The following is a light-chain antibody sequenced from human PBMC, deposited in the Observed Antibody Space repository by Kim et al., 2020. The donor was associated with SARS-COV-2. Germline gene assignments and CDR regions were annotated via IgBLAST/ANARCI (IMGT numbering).Light chain of an antibody. V-gene: IGKV3-20*01. Sequence: EIVLTQSPDTLSLSPGERANLSCRASQSVSSSYLAWYQQKPGQAPRLLIYGASSRATGIADRFSGSGSGTDFTLTISRLEPEDSAVYYCQQYGSSPRTFGQGTRLEIK. J-gene: IGKJ5*01. CDR1: QSVSSSY. CDR2: GAS. CDR3: QQYGSSPRT.